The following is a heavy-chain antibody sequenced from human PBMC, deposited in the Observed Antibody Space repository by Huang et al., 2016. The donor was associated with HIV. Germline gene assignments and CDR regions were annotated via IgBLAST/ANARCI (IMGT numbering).Heavy chain of an antibody. J-gene: IGHJ4*02. Sequence: QVQLVQSGTEVKRSGASVKVSCKVSGYTLTELSMHWVRQAPGKGLEWMGGFDTEDGETIYEQKFQGRITMTEDTSTDTAYMELSSLRSEDTAVYYCATRRDRWERYVDTAVQFDYWGQGTLVTVSS. CDR1: GYTLTELS. V-gene: IGHV1-24*01. CDR2: FDTEDGET. D-gene: IGHD5-18*01. CDR3: ATRRDRWERYVDTAVQFDY.